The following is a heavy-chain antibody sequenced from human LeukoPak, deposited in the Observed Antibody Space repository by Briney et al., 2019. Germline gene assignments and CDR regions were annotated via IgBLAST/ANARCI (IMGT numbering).Heavy chain of an antibody. CDR3: ARYCSSTSCYCD. CDR1: GFTFSRYD. Sequence: GGSLRLSCAASGFTFSRYDMHWVRQAPGKGLEYVSAISTNGASTDYANSVKGRFTISRDNPKNTLYLQMGSLRAEDMAVYYCARYCSSTSCYCDWGQGTLVTVSS. V-gene: IGHV3-64*01. CDR2: ISTNGAST. J-gene: IGHJ4*02. D-gene: IGHD2-2*01.